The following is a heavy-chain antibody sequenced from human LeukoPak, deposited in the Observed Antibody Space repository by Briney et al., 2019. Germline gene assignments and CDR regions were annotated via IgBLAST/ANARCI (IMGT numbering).Heavy chain of an antibody. CDR3: AKLWIGGDPRYFDY. Sequence: PGGSLRLSCATSGFTFSSYAMSWVRQAPGKGLEWVSAIYGSGGVTFYADSAKGRFTISRDNSKNSLYLQMDSLRAEGTATYYCAKLWIGGDPRYFDYWGQGTLVTVSS. CDR1: GFTFSSYA. J-gene: IGHJ4*02. V-gene: IGHV3-23*01. D-gene: IGHD3-16*01. CDR2: IYGSGGVT.